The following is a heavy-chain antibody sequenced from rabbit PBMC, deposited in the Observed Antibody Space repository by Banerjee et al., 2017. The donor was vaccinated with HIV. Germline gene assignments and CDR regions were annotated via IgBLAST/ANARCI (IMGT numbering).Heavy chain of an antibody. J-gene: IGHJ4*01. CDR2: ITTSGST. D-gene: IGHD2-1*01. CDR3: ARDLYGDLSAYFDL. Sequence: QEQLVESGGGLVQPEGSLTLTCKASGFTLSSYWMWWVRQAPGKGLELIAGITTSGSTYYASWAKGRFTVSKSSSTAVTLQMTSLTAADTATYFCARDLYGDLSAYFDLWGPGTLVTVS. V-gene: IGHV1S45*01. CDR1: GFTLSSYW.